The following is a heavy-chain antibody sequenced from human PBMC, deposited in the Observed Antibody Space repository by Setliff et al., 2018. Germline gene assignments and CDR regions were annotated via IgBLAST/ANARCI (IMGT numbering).Heavy chain of an antibody. D-gene: IGHD1-1*01. J-gene: IGHJ3*01. CDR1: GGSVSSTSHY. CDR2: VYYRGRT. Sequence: TLSLTCNVSGGSVSSTSHYWGWIRQPPGKGMEWIGSVYYRGRTYYNPSLDSRVTISLDTSKNQYSLRLRSVTAADTAVYYCASPRRDDLDTPFDAFDLWGQGT. CDR3: ASPRRDDLDTPFDAFDL. V-gene: IGHV4-39*07.